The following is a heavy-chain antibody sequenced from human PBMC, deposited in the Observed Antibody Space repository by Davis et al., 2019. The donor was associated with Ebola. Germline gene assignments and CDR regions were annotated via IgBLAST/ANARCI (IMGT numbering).Heavy chain of an antibody. Sequence: PSETLSLTCAISGDGVSGNSGAWNWIRQSPSRGLEWLGRTYYTSKWYNDYAVSVKSRITISPDTSKNQLSLQLDSVTPEETAVYYCARGWLRSSFDYWGQGTLVIVSS. CDR2: TYYTSKWYN. J-gene: IGHJ4*02. V-gene: IGHV6-1*01. CDR1: GDGVSGNSGA. D-gene: IGHD5-12*01. CDR3: ARGWLRSSFDY.